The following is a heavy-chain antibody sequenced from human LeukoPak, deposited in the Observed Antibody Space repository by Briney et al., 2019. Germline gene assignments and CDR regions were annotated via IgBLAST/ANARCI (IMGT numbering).Heavy chain of an antibody. J-gene: IGHJ6*02. CDR3: AKTLRGMDV. CDR2: ISYDGSNK. V-gene: IGHV3-30*18. CDR1: GFTFSSYG. Sequence: GGSLRLPCAASGFTFSSYGMHWVRQAPGKGLEWVAVISYDGSNKYYADSVKGRFTISRDNSKNTLYLQMNSLRAEDTAVYYCAKTLRGMDVWGQGTTVTVSS.